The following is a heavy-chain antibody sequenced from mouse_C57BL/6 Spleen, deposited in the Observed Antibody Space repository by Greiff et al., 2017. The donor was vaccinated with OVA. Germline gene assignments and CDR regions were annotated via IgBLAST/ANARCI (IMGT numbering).Heavy chain of an antibody. Sequence: VQLVESGPELVKPGASVKISCKASGYAFSSSWMNWVKQRPGKGLEWIGRIYPGDGDTNYNGKFKGKATLTADKSSSTAYMQLSSLTSEDSAVYFGAVYYYGRDYAMDYWGQGTSVTVSS. J-gene: IGHJ4*01. V-gene: IGHV1-82*01. CDR2: IYPGDGDT. CDR1: GYAFSSSW. CDR3: AVYYYGRDYAMDY. D-gene: IGHD1-1*01.